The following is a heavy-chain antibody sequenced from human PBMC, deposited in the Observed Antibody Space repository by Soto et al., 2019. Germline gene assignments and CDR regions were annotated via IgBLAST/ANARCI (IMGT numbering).Heavy chain of an antibody. Sequence: ASVKVSCKASGYTFTSYAMHWVRQAPGQRLEWMGWINAGNGNTKYSQKFQGRVTITRDTSASTAYMELSSLRSEDTAVYYCARMDIEVTEWELRYYFDYWGQGTLVTVSA. D-gene: IGHD1-26*01. V-gene: IGHV1-3*01. J-gene: IGHJ4*02. CDR3: ARMDIEVTEWELRYYFDY. CDR2: INAGNGNT. CDR1: GYTFTSYA.